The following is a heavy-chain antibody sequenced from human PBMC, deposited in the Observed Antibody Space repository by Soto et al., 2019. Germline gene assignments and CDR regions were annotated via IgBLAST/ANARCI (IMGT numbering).Heavy chain of an antibody. CDR1: GGTFSSYA. V-gene: IGHV1-69*12. J-gene: IGHJ4*02. CDR3: ARDRKGLRYFDWLSPFDY. CDR2: IIPIFGTA. Sequence: QVQLVQSGAEVKKPGSSVKVSCKASGGTFSSYAISWVRQAPGQGLEWMGGIIPIFGTANYAQKFQGRVTITADESTSTAYMELSSLRSEDTAVYYCARDRKGLRYFDWLSPFDYWGQGTLVTVSS. D-gene: IGHD3-9*01.